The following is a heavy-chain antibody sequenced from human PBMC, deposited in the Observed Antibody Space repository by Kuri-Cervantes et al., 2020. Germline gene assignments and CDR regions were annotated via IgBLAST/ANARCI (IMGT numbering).Heavy chain of an antibody. CDR2: IKQDGSEK. Sequence: GESLKISCAASGFTFSSYWMSWVRQAPGKGLEWVANIKQDGSEKYYVDSVKRRFTISRDNAKNSLYLQMNSLRAEDTAVYYCARGIAPTPGMDVWGQGTTVTVSS. J-gene: IGHJ6*02. V-gene: IGHV3-7*01. D-gene: IGHD2-21*01. CDR3: ARGIAPTPGMDV. CDR1: GFTFSSYW.